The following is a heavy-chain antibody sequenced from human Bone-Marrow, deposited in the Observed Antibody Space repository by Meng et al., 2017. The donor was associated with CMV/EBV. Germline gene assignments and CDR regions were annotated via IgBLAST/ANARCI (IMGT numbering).Heavy chain of an antibody. CDR1: GGSFSGYY. CDR2: INHSGST. Sequence: SETLSLTCAVYGGSFSGYYWSWIRQPPGKGLEWIGEINHSGSTNYNPSLKSRVTISVDTSKNQFSLKLSSVTAADTAVYYCARRGASIVVVPAARQRGYYYGMDVWGQGTTVTVYS. D-gene: IGHD2-2*01. J-gene: IGHJ6*02. CDR3: ARRGASIVVVPAARQRGYYYGMDV. V-gene: IGHV4-34*01.